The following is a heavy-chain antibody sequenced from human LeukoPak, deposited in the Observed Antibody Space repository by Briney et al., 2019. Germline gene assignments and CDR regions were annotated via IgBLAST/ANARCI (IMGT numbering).Heavy chain of an antibody. Sequence: ASVKVSCKASGYTFTGYYMHWVRQAPGQGLEWMGWIDPNSGGTNYAQKFQGRVTMTRDTSISTAHMELSRLRSDDTAVYYCARDGIAAAGLYNWFDPWGQGTLVTVSS. D-gene: IGHD6-13*01. CDR3: ARDGIAAAGLYNWFDP. CDR1: GYTFTGYY. J-gene: IGHJ5*02. CDR2: IDPNSGGT. V-gene: IGHV1-2*02.